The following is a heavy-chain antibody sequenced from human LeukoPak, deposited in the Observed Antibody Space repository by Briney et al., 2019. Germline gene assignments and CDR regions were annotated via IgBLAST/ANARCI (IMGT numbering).Heavy chain of an antibody. D-gene: IGHD3-16*01. V-gene: IGHV3-7*01. CDR1: GFTFSKYW. J-gene: IGHJ4*02. CDR3: VRDTFGPSDS. Sequence: GGSLRLSCAASGFTFSKYWMSWVRQAPGKGLEWVANIKQDGSDKYYVDPVKGRFTISRDNAKNSLYLQMNSLRAEDTAVYYCVRDTFGPSDSWGQGTLVSVSS. CDR2: IKQDGSDK.